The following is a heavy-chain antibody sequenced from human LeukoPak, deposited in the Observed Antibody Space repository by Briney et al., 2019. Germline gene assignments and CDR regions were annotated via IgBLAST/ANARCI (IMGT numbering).Heavy chain of an antibody. Sequence: PSQTLSLTCAVSGGSISSGGYSWSWIRQPPGKGLEWIGYIYHSGSTYYNPSLKSRVTISVGRSKNQFSLKLSSVTAADTAVYYCARHVGHSSGGWFDPWGQGTLVTVSS. CDR3: ARHVGHSSGGWFDP. CDR1: GGSISSGGYS. J-gene: IGHJ5*02. V-gene: IGHV4-30-2*01. D-gene: IGHD6-19*01. CDR2: IYHSGST.